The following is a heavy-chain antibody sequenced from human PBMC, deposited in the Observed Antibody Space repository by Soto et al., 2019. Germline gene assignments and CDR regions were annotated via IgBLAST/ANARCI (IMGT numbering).Heavy chain of an antibody. CDR1: GGSFRGYH. Sequence: SETLSLTCAVYGGSFRGYHWSWIRQSPGKGLEWIGEINHSGSTNYNPSLKGRFVISRESSKNQFSLILTSVTAADTAVYDCARGLSSSVTFYHYYGMDCWGQGTTFT. CDR3: ARGLSSSVTFYHYYGMDC. V-gene: IGHV4-34*01. D-gene: IGHD6-6*01. J-gene: IGHJ6*02. CDR2: INHSGST.